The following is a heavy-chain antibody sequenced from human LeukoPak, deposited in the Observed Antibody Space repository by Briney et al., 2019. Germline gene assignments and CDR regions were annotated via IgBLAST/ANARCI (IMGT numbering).Heavy chain of an antibody. V-gene: IGHV4-59*08. CDR2: IYYSGST. CDR1: GGSISSYY. CDR3: ARQHYDMNWFDP. Sequence: PSETLSLTCTVSGGSISSYYWSWIRQPPGKGLEWIGYIYYSGSTNYNPSLKSRVTISVDTSKNQFSLKLSSVTAADTAAYYCARQHYDMNWFDPWGQGALVTVSS. D-gene: IGHD3-9*01. J-gene: IGHJ5*02.